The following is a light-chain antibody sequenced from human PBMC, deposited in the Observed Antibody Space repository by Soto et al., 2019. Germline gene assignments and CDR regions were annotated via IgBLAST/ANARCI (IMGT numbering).Light chain of an antibody. CDR2: CAA. V-gene: IGKV3-20*01. CDR1: QIVNSNY. Sequence: VLTQSPGTLSLSPGERATLSYRAIQIVNSNYLGWYQQKHGQSPRFLIYCAARRAAGIPDRFSGSGCGTEFTLTINGLEPEDFAVYFCQQYGNSRPGTFGQGTRLEIK. J-gene: IGKJ5*01. CDR3: QQYGNSRPGT.